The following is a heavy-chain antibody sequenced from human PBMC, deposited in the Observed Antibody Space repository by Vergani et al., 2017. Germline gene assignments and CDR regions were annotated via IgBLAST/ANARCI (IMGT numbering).Heavy chain of an antibody. CDR2: ISPDGSTT. CDR1: GFTFSSYW. Sequence: EVQLVESGGGLVQPGGSLRLSCAASGFTFSSYWMHWVRQAPGRGPVWVSRISPDGSTTSYADSVKGRFTISRDNSKNTLFLHMNSLRPEDTAVYYCAKVGRSEVAGTFGAFDIWGQGTMVTVSS. J-gene: IGHJ3*02. D-gene: IGHD6-19*01. CDR3: AKVGRSEVAGTFGAFDI. V-gene: IGHV3-74*01.